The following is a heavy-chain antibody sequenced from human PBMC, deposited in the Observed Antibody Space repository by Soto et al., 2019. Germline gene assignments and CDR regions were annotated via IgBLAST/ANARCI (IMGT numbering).Heavy chain of an antibody. V-gene: IGHV1-18*01. J-gene: IGHJ6*02. CDR2: ISAYNGNT. CDR3: ARGLGYYDFWSGPEGRYYGMDV. D-gene: IGHD3-3*01. Sequence: ASVKVSCKASGYTFTSYGISWVRQAPGQGXEWMGWISAYNGNTNYAQKLQGRVTMTTDTSTSTAYMELRSLRSDDTAVYYCARGLGYYDFWSGPEGRYYGMDVWGQGTTVTVSS. CDR1: GYTFTSYG.